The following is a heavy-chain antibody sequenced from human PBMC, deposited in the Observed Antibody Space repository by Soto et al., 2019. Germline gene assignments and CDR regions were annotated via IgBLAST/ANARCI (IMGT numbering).Heavy chain of an antibody. D-gene: IGHD2-15*01. V-gene: IGHV3-53*01. J-gene: IGHJ4*02. CDR3: AGRVATAASLDY. Sequence: VQLVESGGGLIQPGGSLRLSCAASGFSVSNNYMTWVRQAPGKGLECVSIFYGGGSAYYADSVKGRFTVSRDTSKNTLYLQMASLRAEDTATDCGAGRVATAASLDYWGQGTLVTVSS. CDR2: FYGGGSA. CDR1: GFSVSNNY.